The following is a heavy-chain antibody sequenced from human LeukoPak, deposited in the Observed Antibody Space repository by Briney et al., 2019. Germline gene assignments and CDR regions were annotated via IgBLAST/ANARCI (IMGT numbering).Heavy chain of an antibody. V-gene: IGHV3-21*01. J-gene: IGHJ4*02. CDR2: ISRSSSYI. Sequence: KPGGSLRLSCAASGFIFSSYSMNWVRQAPGKGLEWVSSISRSSSYIYYADSVKGRFTISRDNAKDSLYLQMNSLRAEDTAVYYCARVRSGDIGMYDYWGQGTLVTVSS. CDR1: GFIFSSYS. CDR3: ARVRSGDIGMYDY. D-gene: IGHD2-15*01.